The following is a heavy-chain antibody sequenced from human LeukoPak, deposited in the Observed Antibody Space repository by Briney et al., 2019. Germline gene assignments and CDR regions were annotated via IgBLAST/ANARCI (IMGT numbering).Heavy chain of an antibody. D-gene: IGHD3-22*01. V-gene: IGHV4-39*07. CDR1: GGSISSSTYY. Sequence: SETLSLTCTVSGGSISSSTYYWGWIRQPPGKGLEWIGSIYYGGSTYYNPSLKSRVTISVDTSKNQFSLKLGSVTAADTAVYFCARGPYSYDSSGAFDIWGQGTMVTVSS. CDR3: ARGPYSYDSSGAFDI. CDR2: IYYGGST. J-gene: IGHJ3*02.